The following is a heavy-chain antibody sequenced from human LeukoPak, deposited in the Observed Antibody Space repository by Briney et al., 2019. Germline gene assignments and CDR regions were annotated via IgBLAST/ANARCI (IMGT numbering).Heavy chain of an antibody. J-gene: IGHJ4*02. CDR3: ARSTYSSGWPYYFDY. CDR1: GGSISSSSYY. CDR2: IYYSGST. D-gene: IGHD6-19*01. V-gene: IGHV4-39*01. Sequence: SQTLSLTCTVSGGSISSSSYYWGWIRQPPGKGLEWIGSIYYSGSTYYNPSLKSRVTISVDTSKNQFSLKLSSVTAADTAVYYCARSTYSSGWPYYFDYWGQGTLVTVSS.